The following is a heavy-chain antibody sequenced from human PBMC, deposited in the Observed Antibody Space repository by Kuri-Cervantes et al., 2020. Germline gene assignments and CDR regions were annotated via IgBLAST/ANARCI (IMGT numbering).Heavy chain of an antibody. Sequence: ASVKVSCKASGYTFPSYGISWLRQAPGQGLEWMGWISAYNGDTNYAQKLQGRVTMTTDTSTSTAYMELRSLRSDDTAVYYCARALADYGDYPGSYWGQGTLVTVSS. D-gene: IGHD4-17*01. CDR3: ARALADYGDYPGSY. J-gene: IGHJ4*02. CDR2: ISAYNGDT. V-gene: IGHV1-18*01. CDR1: GYTFPSYG.